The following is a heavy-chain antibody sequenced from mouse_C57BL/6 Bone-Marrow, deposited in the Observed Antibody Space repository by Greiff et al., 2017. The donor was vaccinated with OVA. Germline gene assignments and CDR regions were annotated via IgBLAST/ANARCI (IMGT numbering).Heavy chain of an antibody. CDR1: GYTFTSYG. CDR3: ARLDGYYPDY. J-gene: IGHJ2*01. Sequence: VQLQQSGAELARPGASVKLSCMASGYTFTSYGISWVKQRTGQGLEWIGEIYPRSGNTYYNEKFKGKATLTADKSSSTAYMELRSLTSEDSAVYFCARLDGYYPDYWGQGTTLTVSS. CDR2: IYPRSGNT. V-gene: IGHV1-81*01. D-gene: IGHD2-3*01.